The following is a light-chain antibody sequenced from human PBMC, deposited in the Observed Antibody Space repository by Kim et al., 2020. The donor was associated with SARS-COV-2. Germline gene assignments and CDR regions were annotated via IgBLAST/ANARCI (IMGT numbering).Light chain of an antibody. Sequence: DIQMTQSPSSLSASVGDRVTITCQASQDISNYLNWYQQKPGKAPKLLIYDASNLETGVPSRFSGSGSGTDFTFTISSLQPEDIATYYCNQYDNLPLTFGGGTKLEIK. CDR3: NQYDNLPLT. J-gene: IGKJ4*01. CDR1: QDISNY. CDR2: DAS. V-gene: IGKV1-33*01.